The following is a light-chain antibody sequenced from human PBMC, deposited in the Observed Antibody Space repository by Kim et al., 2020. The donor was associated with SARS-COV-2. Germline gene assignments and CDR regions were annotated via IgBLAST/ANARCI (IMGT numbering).Light chain of an antibody. Sequence: ASVGDRVTITCRTSQSISSYLNWYQQKPGKAPKFLIYAASNLQSGVPSRYSGSGSGTDFTLTITSLQPEDFATYYCQQSHSTPRTFGQGTKVDIK. CDR2: AAS. CDR1: QSISSY. V-gene: IGKV1-39*01. J-gene: IGKJ1*01. CDR3: QQSHSTPRT.